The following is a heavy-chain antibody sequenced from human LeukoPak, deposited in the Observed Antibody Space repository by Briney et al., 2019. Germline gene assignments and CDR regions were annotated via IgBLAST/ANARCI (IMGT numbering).Heavy chain of an antibody. CDR3: ARGGSDYYSDY. V-gene: IGHV3-49*04. CDR2: IRSKGYGGSA. D-gene: IGHD3-3*01. J-gene: IGHJ4*01. Sequence: GGSLRLSCTTSGFNFGDHAMTWVRQAPGKGLQWIGFIRSKGYGGSADYAASVKGRFSMSRDDSMRIVYLEMSSLRTDDTAVYFCARGGSDYYSDY. CDR1: GFNFGDHA.